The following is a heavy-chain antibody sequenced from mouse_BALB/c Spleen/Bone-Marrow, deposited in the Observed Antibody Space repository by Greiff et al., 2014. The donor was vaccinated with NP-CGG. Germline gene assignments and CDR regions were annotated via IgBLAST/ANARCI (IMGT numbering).Heavy chain of an antibody. CDR1: GFTFSSYG. CDR3: VRENYRSHYYFDY. V-gene: IGHV5-6-3*01. Sequence: EVMLVESGGGLVQPGGSLKLSCAASGFTFSSYGMSWVRQTPDEGLELVATINSNGGSTYYPDSVKGRFTISRDNAKNTLYLQMSSLKSEDTAMYYCVRENYRSHYYFDYWGQGTTLTVSS. CDR2: INSNGGST. J-gene: IGHJ2*01. D-gene: IGHD2-14*01.